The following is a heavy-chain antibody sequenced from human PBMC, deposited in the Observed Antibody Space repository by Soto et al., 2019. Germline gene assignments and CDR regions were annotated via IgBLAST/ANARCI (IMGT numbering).Heavy chain of an antibody. CDR2: IIPILGIA. D-gene: IGHD1-1*01. CDR1: GGTFSSYT. V-gene: IGHV1-69*04. CDR3: ARDGYSAGYYYYMDV. Sequence: AASVKVSCKASGGTFSSYTISWVRQAPGQGLEWMGRIIPILGIANYAQKFQGRVTITADKSTSTAYMELSSLRSEDTAVYYCARDGYSAGYYYYMDVWGKGTTVTVSS. J-gene: IGHJ6*03.